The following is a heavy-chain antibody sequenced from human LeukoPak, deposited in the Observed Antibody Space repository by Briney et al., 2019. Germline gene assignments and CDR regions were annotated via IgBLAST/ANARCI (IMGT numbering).Heavy chain of an antibody. V-gene: IGHV4-34*01. CDR3: ARGGRGGYYDSSGYSGY. D-gene: IGHD3-22*01. Sequence: SETLSLTCAVYDGSFSGYYWSWIRQPPGKGLEWIGEINHSGSTNYNPSLKSRVTISVDTSKNQFSLKLSSVTAADTAVYYCARGGRGGYYDSSGYSGYWGQGTLVTVSS. CDR2: INHSGST. CDR1: DGSFSGYY. J-gene: IGHJ4*02.